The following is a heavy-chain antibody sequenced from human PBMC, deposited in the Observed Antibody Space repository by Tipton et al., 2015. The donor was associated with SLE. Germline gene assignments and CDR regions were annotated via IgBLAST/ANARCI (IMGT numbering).Heavy chain of an antibody. V-gene: IGHV4-31*03. CDR2: IYYSGST. Sequence: TLSLTCTVSGGSISRGGYYWSWIRQHPGKGLEWIGYIYYSGSTYYNPSLKSRVTISVDTSKNQFSLKLSSVTAADTAVYYCAGSGGDTWYFDLWGRGTLVTVSS. CDR1: GGSISRGGYY. J-gene: IGHJ2*01. D-gene: IGHD2-15*01. CDR3: AGSGGDTWYFDL.